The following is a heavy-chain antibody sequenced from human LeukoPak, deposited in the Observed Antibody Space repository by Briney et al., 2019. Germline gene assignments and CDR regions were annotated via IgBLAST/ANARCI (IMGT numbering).Heavy chain of an antibody. CDR3: ARDSPRLSGWLGHFDY. Sequence: GGSLRLSCAASGFTFRSYGMHWVRQAPGKGLEWVAVISSDGSSKNYADSMKGQFTISRDNSKNTLFLQMNNLRAEDTAVYYCARDSPRLSGWLGHFDYRGQGTLVTVSS. J-gene: IGHJ4*02. CDR1: GFTFRSYG. D-gene: IGHD6-19*01. V-gene: IGHV3-30*03. CDR2: ISSDGSSK.